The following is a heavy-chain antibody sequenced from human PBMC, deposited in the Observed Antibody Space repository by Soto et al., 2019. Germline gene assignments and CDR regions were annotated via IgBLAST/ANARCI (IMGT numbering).Heavy chain of an antibody. CDR3: ARHYLVGRAAAGTYDRTPGYFDY. CDR2: IYYSGST. V-gene: IGHV4-39*01. Sequence: QLQLQESGPGLVKPSETLSLTCTVSGGSISSSSYYWGWIRQPPGKGLEWIGSIYYSGSTYYNPSPKRRATISVDTSKNQFSLKLSSVTAADAAVYYCARHYLVGRAAAGTYDRTPGYFDYLGQGTLVTVSS. CDR1: GGSISSSSYY. D-gene: IGHD6-13*01. J-gene: IGHJ4*02.